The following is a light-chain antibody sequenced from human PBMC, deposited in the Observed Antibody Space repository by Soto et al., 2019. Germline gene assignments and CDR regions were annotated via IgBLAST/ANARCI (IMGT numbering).Light chain of an antibody. V-gene: IGLV2-11*01. CDR1: SSDVGGYDF. CDR2: DVS. Sequence: QSALTQPRSVSGSPGQSVTISCTGTSSDVGGYDFVSWYQQHPGKAPKLMIYDVSKRPSGVPDRFSGSKSGNTASLTISGLQAEDEAYYYCCSYAGGDVIFGGGTKLTVL. CDR3: CSYAGGDVI. J-gene: IGLJ2*01.